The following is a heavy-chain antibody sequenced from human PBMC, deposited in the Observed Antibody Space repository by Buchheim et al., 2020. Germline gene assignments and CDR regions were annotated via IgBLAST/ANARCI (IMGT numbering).Heavy chain of an antibody. CDR2: ISAHSDNP. J-gene: IGHJ4*02. Sequence: QVQLVQSETEVKQPGASVKVSCKASGYIFTSYGVGWVRQAPGQGLEWMGWISAHSDNPQYPQTFQGRVTMTTDTSTNTAYKELRSLSVDDTVVYYGARALHRGNSPFDYWGQGTL. V-gene: IGHV1-18*01. CDR1: GYIFTSYG. D-gene: IGHD1-7*01. CDR3: ARALHRGNSPFDY.